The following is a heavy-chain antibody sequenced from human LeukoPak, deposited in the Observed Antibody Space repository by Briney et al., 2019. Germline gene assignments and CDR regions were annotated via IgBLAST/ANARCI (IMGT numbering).Heavy chain of an antibody. D-gene: IGHD2/OR15-2a*01. J-gene: IGHJ6*02. V-gene: IGHV3-74*01. CDR3: ASYLTSIPSGMDV. Sequence: GGSLRLSCAAAGFSFNAYDMHWVRQAPGKGLVWVSRISTDGSSTTYADSVKGRFTISRDNVKNTLFLQMNSLRAEDTAVYYCASYLTSIPSGMDVWGQGTTVTVSS. CDR2: ISTDGSST. CDR1: GFSFNAYD.